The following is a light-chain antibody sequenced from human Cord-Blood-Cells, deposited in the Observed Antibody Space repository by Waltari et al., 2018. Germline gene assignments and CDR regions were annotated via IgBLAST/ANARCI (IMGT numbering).Light chain of an antibody. J-gene: IGKJ1*01. V-gene: IGKV4-1*01. CDR3: QQYYSTPRT. CDR1: QSVLYSSNNKNY. Sequence: DSLAVSLGERPTINCKSSQSVLYSSNNKNYLAWYQQKPGQPPKLLIYWASTRESGVPDRFSGSGSGTDFTLTISSLQAEDVAVYYCQQYYSTPRTFGQGTKVEIK. CDR2: WAS.